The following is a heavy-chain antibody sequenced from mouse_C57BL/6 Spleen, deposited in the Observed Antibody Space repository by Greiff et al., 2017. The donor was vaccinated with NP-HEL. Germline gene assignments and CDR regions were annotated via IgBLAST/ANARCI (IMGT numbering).Heavy chain of an antibody. D-gene: IGHD3-2*02. CDR1: GFTFSDYY. J-gene: IGHJ2*01. CDR3: ARDAAQDTFYFDY. CDR2: INYDGSST. V-gene: IGHV5-16*01. Sequence: EVKLVESEGGLVQPGSSMKLSCTASGFTFSDYYMAWVRQVPEKGLEWVANINYDGSSTYYLDSLKSRFIISRDNAKTILYLQMSSLKSEDTATYYCARDAAQDTFYFDYWGQGTTLTVSS.